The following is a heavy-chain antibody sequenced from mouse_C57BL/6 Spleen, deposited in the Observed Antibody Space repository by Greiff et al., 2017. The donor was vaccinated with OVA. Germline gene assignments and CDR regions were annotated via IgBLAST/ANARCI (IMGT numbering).Heavy chain of an antibody. V-gene: IGHV5-4*01. CDR2: ISDGGSYT. J-gene: IGHJ4*01. CDR1: GFTFSSYA. CDR3: ARDATDYAMDY. Sequence: EVQVVESGGGLVKPGGSLKLSCPASGFTFSSYAMSWVRQTPEKRLEWVATISDGGSYTYYPDNVKGRFTISRDNAKNNLYLQMSHLKSEDTAMYYCARDATDYAMDYWGQGTSVTVSS. D-gene: IGHD1-1*01.